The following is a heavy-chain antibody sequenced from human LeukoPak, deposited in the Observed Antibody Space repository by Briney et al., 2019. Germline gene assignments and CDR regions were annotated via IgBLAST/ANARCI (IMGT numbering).Heavy chain of an antibody. D-gene: IGHD2-21*02. CDR3: ATAMTSHYFDH. Sequence: SETLPLTCTVSGGSFSSGFYWSWIRQHPGKGLEWIGYIYYSGGTYYNPSLKSRVSISLDTSKKQFSLKLSSVTVADTAVYYCATAMTSHYFDHWGQGTLVTVSS. CDR2: IYYSGGT. J-gene: IGHJ4*02. V-gene: IGHV4-31*03. CDR1: GGSFSSGFY.